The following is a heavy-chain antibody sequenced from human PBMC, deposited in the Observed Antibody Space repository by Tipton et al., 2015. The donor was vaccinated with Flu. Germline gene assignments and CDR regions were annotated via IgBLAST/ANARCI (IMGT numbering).Heavy chain of an antibody. CDR1: GGSFNGYY. CDR2: INHSGST. V-gene: IGHV4-34*01. J-gene: IGHJ4*02. Sequence: TLSLTCAVYGGSFNGYYWNWIRQPPGKGLEWIGEINHSGSTNYNPSLKSRVTISVDTSKNQFSLKLSSVTAADTAVYYCARAMVRAYYFDYWGQGTLVTVSS. CDR3: ARAMVRAYYFDY. D-gene: IGHD3-10*01.